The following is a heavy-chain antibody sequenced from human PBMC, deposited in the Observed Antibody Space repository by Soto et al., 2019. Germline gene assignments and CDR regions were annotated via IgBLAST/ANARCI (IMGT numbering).Heavy chain of an antibody. V-gene: IGHV3-15*01. J-gene: IGHJ6*02. CDR2: IKSKTDGGTA. D-gene: IGHD1-26*01. CDR3: STDIGISGLDI. CDR1: RFSFTNAW. Sequence: EVQLVESGGGFVQPGGSLRLSCVASRFSFTNAWMSWVRQAPGKGPEWAGRIKSKTDGGTADYAAPVKGRFTISRDDSQISPSLHRDSLKTEDTALSHCSTDIGISGLDIWGQGTTVTVSS.